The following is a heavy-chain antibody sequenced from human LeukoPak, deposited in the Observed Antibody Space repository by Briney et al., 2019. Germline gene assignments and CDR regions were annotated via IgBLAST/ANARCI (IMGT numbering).Heavy chain of an antibody. D-gene: IGHD2-15*01. J-gene: IGHJ6*02. CDR2: ISGSGGST. V-gene: IGHV3-23*01. CDR3: AKGVAATLRFYGMDV. Sequence: GGSLRLSCAASGFTFSSYSMNWVRQAPGKGLEWVSAISGSGGSTYYADSVKGRFTISRDNSKNTLYLQMNSLRAEDTAVYYCAKGVAATLRFYGMDVWGQGTTVTVSS. CDR1: GFTFSSYS.